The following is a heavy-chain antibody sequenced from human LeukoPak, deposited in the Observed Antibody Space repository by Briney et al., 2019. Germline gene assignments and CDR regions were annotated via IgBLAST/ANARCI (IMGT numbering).Heavy chain of an antibody. J-gene: IGHJ4*02. D-gene: IGHD2-15*01. CDR2: IIPIFGTA. CDR3: ARGVVGYCSGGSCFHYFDY. CDR1: GGTFSSYA. V-gene: IGHV1-69*05. Sequence: ASVKVSCKASGGTFSSYAISWVRQAPGQGPEWMGRIIPIFGTANYAQKFQGRVTITTDESTSTAYMELSSLRSEDTAVYYCARGVVGYCSGGSCFHYFDYWGQGTLVTVSS.